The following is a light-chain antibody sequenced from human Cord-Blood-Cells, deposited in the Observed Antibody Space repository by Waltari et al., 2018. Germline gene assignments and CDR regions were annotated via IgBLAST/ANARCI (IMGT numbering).Light chain of an antibody. CDR3: QQYYSTPLT. Sequence: DIVMTQSPDSLAVSLGERATINFKSSQSVLYSSNNKNYLAWYQQKPGQPPKLLIYWAFTRESGVPDRFSGSGSGTDFTLTISSLQAEDVAVYYCQQYYSTPLTFGGGTKVEIK. J-gene: IGKJ4*01. CDR1: QSVLYSSNNKNY. V-gene: IGKV4-1*01. CDR2: WAF.